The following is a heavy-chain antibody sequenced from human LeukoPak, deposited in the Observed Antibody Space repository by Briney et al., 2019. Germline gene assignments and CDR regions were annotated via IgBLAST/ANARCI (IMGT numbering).Heavy chain of an antibody. CDR3: ATLPPHSAATQSFDY. V-gene: IGHV1-69*05. CDR1: GGTFSSYA. J-gene: IGHJ4*02. CDR2: IIPIFGTA. D-gene: IGHD1-26*01. Sequence: ASVKVSCKASGGTFSSYAISWVRQAPGQGLEWMGGIIPIFGTANYAQKFQGRVTITTDESTSTAYMELSSLRSEDTAVYYCATLPPHSAATQSFDYWGQGTLVTVSS.